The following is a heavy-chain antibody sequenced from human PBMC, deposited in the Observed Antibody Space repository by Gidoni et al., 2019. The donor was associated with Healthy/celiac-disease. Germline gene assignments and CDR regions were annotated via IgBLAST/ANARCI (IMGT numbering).Heavy chain of an antibody. Sequence: EVQLVESGGGLVQPGGSLRLSCAAHGFTFSSYAMHWVRQAPGKGLEYVSAISSNGGSTYYANSVKGRFTISRDNSKNTLYLQMGSLRAEDMAVYYCARSNYGGFEFDYWGQGTLVTVSS. V-gene: IGHV3-64*01. J-gene: IGHJ4*02. D-gene: IGHD3-10*01. CDR2: ISSNGGST. CDR1: GFTFSSYA. CDR3: ARSNYGGFEFDY.